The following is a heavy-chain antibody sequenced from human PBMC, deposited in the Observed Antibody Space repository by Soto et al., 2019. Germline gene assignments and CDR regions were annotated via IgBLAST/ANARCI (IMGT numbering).Heavy chain of an antibody. CDR2: IGTAGDT. CDR1: GFTFSSYD. CDR3: AREGLGYCSGGSCYPYYGMDV. Sequence: GGSLRLSCVASGFTFSSYDMHWVRQATGKGLEWVSAIGTAGDTYYPGSVKGRFTISRENAKNSLYLQMNSLRAGDTAVYYCAREGLGYCSGGSCYPYYGMDVWGQGTTVTVS. D-gene: IGHD2-15*01. V-gene: IGHV3-13*01. J-gene: IGHJ6*02.